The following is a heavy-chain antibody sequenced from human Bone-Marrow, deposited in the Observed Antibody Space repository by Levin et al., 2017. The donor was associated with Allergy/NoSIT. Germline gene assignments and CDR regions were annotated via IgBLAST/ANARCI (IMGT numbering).Heavy chain of an antibody. V-gene: IGHV2-70*04. J-gene: IGHJ4*02. CDR2: IDWDGDT. CDR3: ARMTIATAGFDY. D-gene: IGHD4/OR15-4a*01. CDR1: GFSLSDSGMR. Sequence: SGPTLVKPTQTLTLTCSCSGFSLSDSGMRVSWIRQPPGKALEWLARIDWDGDTFYSTSLKTRLTISKDTSKNQVVLTMTNLDPVDTGTYYCARMTIATAGFDYWGQGALVTVSS.